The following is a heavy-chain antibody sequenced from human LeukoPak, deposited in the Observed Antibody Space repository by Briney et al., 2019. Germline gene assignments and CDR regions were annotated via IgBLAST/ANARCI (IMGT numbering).Heavy chain of an antibody. D-gene: IGHD3-10*01. CDR2: ISGSGASA. V-gene: IGHV3-23*01. J-gene: IGHJ4*02. CDR1: GFTFSSYA. CDR3: AKGYSRTTASYFDN. Sequence: GGSLTLSCAASGFTFSSYAMSWVRQAPGKGLEWVSPISGSGASAHYADSVKGRFTTSRDNSKNTRYLQMNSLTAEETAVYYCAKGYSRTTASYFDNWGQGILVTVSS.